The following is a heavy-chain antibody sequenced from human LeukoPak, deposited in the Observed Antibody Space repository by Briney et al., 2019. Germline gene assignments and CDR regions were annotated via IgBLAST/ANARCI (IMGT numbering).Heavy chain of an antibody. CDR1: GFVFSTCD. CDR2: ISGSGDSA. D-gene: IGHD3-22*01. V-gene: IGHV3-23*01. Sequence: GGSLRLSCAVSGFVFSTCDIHWVPQARGKGLECVSDISGSGDSAHYADSVRGRFTIYRDYSKNTVYLQMDSLRAEDTAVYYCAKDYYESSIILGGYFDFWGQGTLVTVSS. J-gene: IGHJ4*02. CDR3: AKDYYESSIILGGYFDF.